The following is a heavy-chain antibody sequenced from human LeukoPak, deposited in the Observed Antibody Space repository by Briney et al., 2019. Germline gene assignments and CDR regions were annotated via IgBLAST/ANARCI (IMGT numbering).Heavy chain of an antibody. CDR1: GYTFTGYY. Sequence: GASVKVSCKASGYTFTGYYMHRVRQAPGQGLEWMGWINPNSGGTIYAQKFQGRVTMTTDTSTSTAYMELRSLRSDDTAVYYCARRAAGKYYDSSGYYFNIDYWGQGTLVTVSS. CDR2: INPNSGGT. J-gene: IGHJ4*02. V-gene: IGHV1-2*02. D-gene: IGHD3-22*01. CDR3: ARRAAGKYYDSSGYYFNIDY.